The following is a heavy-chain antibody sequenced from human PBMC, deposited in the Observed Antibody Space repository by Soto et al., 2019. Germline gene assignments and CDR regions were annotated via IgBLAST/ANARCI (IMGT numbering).Heavy chain of an antibody. Sequence: EVQLVESGGGLVQPGGSLRFSGAASGFTFSSYSLHWVRQAPGKGLEYVSAISSNGGTTSYANSVKGRFTISRDNSKNMLYLQMGSLRAEDMAVYYCGGYSGDGIWSWGQGTLVTVSS. CDR1: GFTFSSYS. J-gene: IGHJ5*02. CDR2: ISSNGGTT. CDR3: GGYSGDGIWS. V-gene: IGHV3-64*01. D-gene: IGHD1-26*01.